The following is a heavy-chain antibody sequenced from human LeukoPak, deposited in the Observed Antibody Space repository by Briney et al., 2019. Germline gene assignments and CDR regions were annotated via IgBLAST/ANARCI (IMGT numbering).Heavy chain of an antibody. CDR3: ARGRAAAATGWFDP. Sequence: ASVKVSCKASGYTFTSYGISWVRQAPRQGLEWMGWISAYNGNTNYAQKLQGRVTMTTDTSTSTAYMELRSLRSDDTAVYYCARGRAAAATGWFDPWGQGTLVTVSS. D-gene: IGHD6-13*01. CDR2: ISAYNGNT. J-gene: IGHJ5*02. CDR1: GYTFTSYG. V-gene: IGHV1-18*04.